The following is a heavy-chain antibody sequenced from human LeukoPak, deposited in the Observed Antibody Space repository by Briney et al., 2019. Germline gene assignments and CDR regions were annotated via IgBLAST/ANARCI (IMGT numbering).Heavy chain of an antibody. Sequence: SVKVSCKASGGTFSSYAISWVRQAPGQGLEWMGGIIPIFGTANYAQKFQGRVTITTDESTSTAYMELSSLRSEDTAVYYCARDQLVAHYFDYWGQGTLVTVSS. J-gene: IGHJ4*02. CDR3: ARDQLVAHYFDY. CDR2: IIPIFGTA. CDR1: GGTFSSYA. V-gene: IGHV1-69*05. D-gene: IGHD6-6*01.